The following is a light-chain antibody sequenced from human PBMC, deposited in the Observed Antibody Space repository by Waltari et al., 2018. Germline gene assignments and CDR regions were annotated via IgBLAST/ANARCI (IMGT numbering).Light chain of an antibody. CDR1: PSFSRA. V-gene: IGKV3-20*01. CDR2: DAS. J-gene: IGKJ1*01. CDR3: QHYVRLPVT. Sequence: EIVLTPSPCTLSLSPGDRATLSCWASPSFSRALDWYQQKPGQAPRLLIYDASTRAIGIPDRFSGGGSGTDFSLTISRLEPEDFAVYYCQHYVRLPVTFGQGTTVEIK.